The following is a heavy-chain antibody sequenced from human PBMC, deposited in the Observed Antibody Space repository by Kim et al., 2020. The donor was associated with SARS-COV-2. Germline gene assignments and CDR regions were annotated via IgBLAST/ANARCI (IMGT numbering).Heavy chain of an antibody. CDR1: GGSFSGYY. J-gene: IGHJ6*02. V-gene: IGHV4-34*01. CDR2: INHSGST. D-gene: IGHD3-10*01. CDR3: ATSITMVRGVIIRNHYYYYGMDV. Sequence: SETLSLNCAVYGGSFSGYYWSWIRQPPGKGLEWIGEINHSGSTNYNPSLKSRVTISVDTSKNQFSLKLSSVTAADTAVYYCATSITMVRGVIIRNHYYYYGMDVWGQGTTVTVSS.